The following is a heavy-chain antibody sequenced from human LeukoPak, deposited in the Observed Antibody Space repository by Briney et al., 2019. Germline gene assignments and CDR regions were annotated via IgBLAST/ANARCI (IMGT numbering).Heavy chain of an antibody. CDR3: ARVRAVAGPLDY. V-gene: IGHV3-48*03. Sequence: QPGGSLRLSCAASGFTFSSYEMNWVRQAPGKGLEWVSYISSSGSTIYYAASVKGRFTISRDNAKNSLYLQMSSLRAEDTAVYYCARVRAVAGPLDYWGQGTLVTVSS. CDR2: ISSSGSTI. J-gene: IGHJ4*02. D-gene: IGHD6-19*01. CDR1: GFTFSSYE.